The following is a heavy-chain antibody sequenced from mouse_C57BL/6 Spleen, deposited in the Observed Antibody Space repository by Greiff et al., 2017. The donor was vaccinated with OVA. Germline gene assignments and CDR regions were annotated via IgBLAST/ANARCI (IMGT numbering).Heavy chain of an antibody. CDR3: ARVATGAMDY. CDR1: GYTFTDYY. D-gene: IGHD1-1*01. CDR2: INPNNGGT. J-gene: IGHJ4*01. Sequence: EVQLQQSGPELVKPGASVKISCKASGYTFTDYYMNWVKQSHGKSLEWIGDINPNNGGTSYNQKFKGKATLTVDKSSSTAYMELRSLTSEDSAVYYCARVATGAMDYWGQGTSVTVSS. V-gene: IGHV1-26*01.